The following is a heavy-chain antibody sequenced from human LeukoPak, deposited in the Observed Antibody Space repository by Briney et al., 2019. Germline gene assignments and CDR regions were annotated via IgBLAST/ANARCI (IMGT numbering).Heavy chain of an antibody. Sequence: GASVKVSCKASGYTFTGYYMHWVRQAPGQGLEWMGWINPNSGGTNYAQKFQGRVTMTRDTSISTAYMELSRLGSDDTAVYYCARSDTTMVRGVITPLGYWGQGTLVTVSS. D-gene: IGHD3-10*01. CDR3: ARSDTTMVRGVITPLGY. J-gene: IGHJ4*02. V-gene: IGHV1-2*02. CDR1: GYTFTGYY. CDR2: INPNSGGT.